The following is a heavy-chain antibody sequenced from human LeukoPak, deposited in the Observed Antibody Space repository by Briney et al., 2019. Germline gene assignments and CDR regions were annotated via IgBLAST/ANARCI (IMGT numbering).Heavy chain of an antibody. Sequence: SETLSLTCNVSGYSISSGYYWGWIRQPPGKGLEWIGSIYHSGSTYYNPSLKSRVTISVDTSKNQFSLKLSSVTAADTAVYYCAREIVVVPAAYDYWGQGTLVTVSS. V-gene: IGHV4-38-2*02. CDR2: IYHSGST. CDR3: AREIVVVPAAYDY. CDR1: GYSISSGYY. J-gene: IGHJ4*02. D-gene: IGHD2-2*01.